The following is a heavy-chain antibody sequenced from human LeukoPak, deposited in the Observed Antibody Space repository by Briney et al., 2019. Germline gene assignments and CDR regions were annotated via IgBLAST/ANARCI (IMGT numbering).Heavy chain of an antibody. CDR3: ARGRGVVVVVADNWFDP. J-gene: IGHJ5*02. V-gene: IGHV3-11*04. Sequence: NAGGSLRLSCAASGFTFSDYYMSWIRQAPGKGLEWVSYISSSGSTIYYADSVKGRFTISRDNAKNSLYLQMNSLRAEDTAVYYCARGRGVVVVVADNWFDPWGQGTLVTVSS. CDR2: ISSSGSTI. CDR1: GFTFSDYY. D-gene: IGHD2-15*01.